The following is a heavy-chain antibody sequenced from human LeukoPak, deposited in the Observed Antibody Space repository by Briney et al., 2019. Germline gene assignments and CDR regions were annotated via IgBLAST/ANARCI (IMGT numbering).Heavy chain of an antibody. CDR1: GDSISSSKW. CDR3: ARGSVVLPVIYDY. J-gene: IGHJ4*02. CDR2: VSHTGST. Sequence: PSENLSLTCAVSGDSISSSKWWSWVRQPPGKGLEWIGEVSHTGSTNYNPSLKSRVTISVDMSKNQFSLKLNSVTAADTAVYYCARGSVVLPVIYDYWGQGTLVTVSS. V-gene: IGHV4-4*02. D-gene: IGHD2-15*01.